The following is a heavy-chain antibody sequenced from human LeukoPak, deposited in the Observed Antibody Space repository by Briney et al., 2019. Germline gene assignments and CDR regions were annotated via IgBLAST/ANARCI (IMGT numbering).Heavy chain of an antibody. CDR1: GYTLTELS. Sequence: ASVKVSCKVSGYTLTELSMHWVRQAPGKGLEWMGGFDPEDGETIYAQKFQGRVTMTEDTSTDTAYMELSSLRSEDTAVYYCATGGSYYYGSGSGWYWGQGTLVTVSS. D-gene: IGHD3-10*01. CDR2: FDPEDGET. J-gene: IGHJ4*02. CDR3: ATGGSYYYGSGSGWY. V-gene: IGHV1-24*01.